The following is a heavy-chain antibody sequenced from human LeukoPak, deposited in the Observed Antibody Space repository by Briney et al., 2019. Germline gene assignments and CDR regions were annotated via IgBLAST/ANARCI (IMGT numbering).Heavy chain of an antibody. Sequence: GGLLRLSCAASGFAFSSYEMNWVRQAPGKGLEWVSYISSSGSTIYYADSVKGRFTISRDNAKNSLYLQMNSLRAEDTAVYYCARQAVARDFDYWGQGTLVTVSS. D-gene: IGHD4-23*01. V-gene: IGHV3-48*03. CDR3: ARQAVARDFDY. CDR1: GFAFSSYE. CDR2: ISSSGSTI. J-gene: IGHJ4*02.